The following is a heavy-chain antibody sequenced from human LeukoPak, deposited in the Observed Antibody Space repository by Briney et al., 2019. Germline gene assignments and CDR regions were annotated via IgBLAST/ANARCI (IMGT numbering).Heavy chain of an antibody. V-gene: IGHV3-21*01. CDR2: ISSSSSYI. CDR1: GFTFSTSA. D-gene: IGHD2-2*01. CDR3: ARDYVEYQLLFAGDGAFDI. J-gene: IGHJ3*02. Sequence: GGSLRLSCAASGFTFSTSAMNWVRQAPGKGLEWVSSISSSSSYIYHADSVKGRFTISRDNAKNSLYLQMNSLRAEDTAVYYCARDYVEYQLLFAGDGAFDIWGQGTMVTVSS.